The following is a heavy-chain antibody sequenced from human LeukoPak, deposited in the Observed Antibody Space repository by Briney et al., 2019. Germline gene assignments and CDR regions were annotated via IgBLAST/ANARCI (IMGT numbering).Heavy chain of an antibody. CDR2: IFPSGST. D-gene: IGHD1-14*01. CDR1: GDSIRGGNYY. V-gene: IGHV4-61*02. J-gene: IGHJ5*02. CDR3: VREGLITFWFDP. Sequence: QVQLQESCPGLVKPSQTLSLTCTVSGDSIRGGNYYWIWIRQPAGKGLEWIGRIFPSGSTNYNPSLKSRVSISLGTSENQFSLRMTSVTAADTAVYYCVREGLITFWFDPWGQGTLVTVSS.